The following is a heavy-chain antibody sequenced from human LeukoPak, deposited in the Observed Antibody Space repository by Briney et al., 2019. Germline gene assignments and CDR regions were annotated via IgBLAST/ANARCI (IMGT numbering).Heavy chain of an antibody. V-gene: IGHV3-11*06. CDR3: ARNRDGYLPFDY. CDR1: GFXFSDYY. J-gene: IGHJ4*02. D-gene: IGHD5-24*01. CDR2: ISSSSSYT. Sequence: GGSLRLSCAASGFXFSDYYMSWIRQAPGEGLEWVSYISSSSSYTNYADSVKGRFTISRDNAKNSLYLQMNSLRAEDTAVYYCARNRDGYLPFDYWGQGTVVTVSS.